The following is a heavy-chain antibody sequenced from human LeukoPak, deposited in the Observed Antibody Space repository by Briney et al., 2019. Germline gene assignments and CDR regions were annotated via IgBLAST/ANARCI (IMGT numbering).Heavy chain of an antibody. J-gene: IGHJ5*02. CDR1: GFTFSSYW. Sequence: GGSLRLSCAASGFTFSSYWTHWVRQAPGKGLVWVSRINSDGSSTSYADSVKGRFTISRDNAKNTLYLQMNSLRAEDTAVYYCARAGYCSSTSCYTFDPWGQGTLVTVSS. CDR3: ARAGYCSSTSCYTFDP. V-gene: IGHV3-74*01. CDR2: INSDGSST. D-gene: IGHD2-2*02.